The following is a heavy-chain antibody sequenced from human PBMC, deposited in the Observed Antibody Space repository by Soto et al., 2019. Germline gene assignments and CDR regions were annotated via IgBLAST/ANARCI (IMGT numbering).Heavy chain of an antibody. CDR1: GGSISSFY. CDR3: AGGSSRWDY. V-gene: IGHV4-4*07. CDR2: IYSGGRN. D-gene: IGHD6-13*01. J-gene: IGHJ4*02. Sequence: PETLSLTCTVSGGSISSFYWSWIRQPAEKGLEWIGRIYSGGRNNYNPSLKSRVTMSVDTSKNQFSLRLSSVTAADTAMYYYAGGSSRWDYWGQGTLVTVSS.